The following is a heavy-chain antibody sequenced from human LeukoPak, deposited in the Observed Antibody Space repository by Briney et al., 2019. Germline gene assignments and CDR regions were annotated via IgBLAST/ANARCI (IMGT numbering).Heavy chain of an antibody. Sequence: GGSLRLSCAASGFTFSSYGMHWVRQAPGKGLEWVAVISYDGSNKYYADSVKGRFTISRDNSKNTLYLQVNSLRAEDTAVYYCAKDSSGFIDYWGQGTLVTVS. J-gene: IGHJ4*02. CDR2: ISYDGSNK. D-gene: IGHD6-19*01. CDR1: GFTFSSYG. V-gene: IGHV3-30*18. CDR3: AKDSSGFIDY.